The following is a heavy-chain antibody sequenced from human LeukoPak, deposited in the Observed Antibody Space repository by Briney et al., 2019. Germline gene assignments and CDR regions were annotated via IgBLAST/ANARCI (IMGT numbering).Heavy chain of an antibody. V-gene: IGHV5-51*01. CDR3: ARQGCSGGSYSGPVQH. CDR1: GYSFTSYW. J-gene: IGHJ1*01. CDR2: IYPGDSDT. Sequence: GESLKISCKGSGYSFTSYWIGWVRQMPGKGLEWMGIIYPGDSDTRYSPSFQGQVTISADKSISTAYLQWSSLKASDTAMYYCARQGCSGGSYSGPVQHWGQGTLVSVSS. D-gene: IGHD2-15*01.